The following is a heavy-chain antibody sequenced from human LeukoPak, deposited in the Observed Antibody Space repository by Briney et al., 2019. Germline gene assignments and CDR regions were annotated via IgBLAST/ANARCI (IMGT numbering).Heavy chain of an antibody. D-gene: IGHD7-27*01. CDR2: ISSTSSTI. Sequence: GGSLRLSCVASGFTFSSFSMDWVRQAPGKGLEWVSYISSTSSTIYYADSVQGRFTSSRDNAKNSLYLQMNSLTAEDTAVYWCAKDPINWGSIYFDCWGQGTLVTVSS. CDR1: GFTFSSFS. V-gene: IGHV3-48*04. J-gene: IGHJ4*02. CDR3: AKDPINWGSIYFDC.